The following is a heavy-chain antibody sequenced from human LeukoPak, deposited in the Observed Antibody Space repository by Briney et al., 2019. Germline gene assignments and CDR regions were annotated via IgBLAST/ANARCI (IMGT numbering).Heavy chain of an antibody. J-gene: IGHJ1*01. CDR2: IYPGDSDT. D-gene: IGHD2-21*02. CDR1: GYSLTNYW. CDR3: ARLAYCGGDCYRTTRGYFQH. Sequence: GESLKISCKGSGYSLTNYWIGWVRQMPGKGLEWMGIIYPGDSDTKYSPSFQGHVTISADKSINTVYLRWSSLKASDTAMYYCARLAYCGGDCYRTTRGYFQHWGQGTLVTVSS. V-gene: IGHV5-51*01.